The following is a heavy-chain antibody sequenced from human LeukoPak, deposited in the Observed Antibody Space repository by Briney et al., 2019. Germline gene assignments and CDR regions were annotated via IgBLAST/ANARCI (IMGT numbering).Heavy chain of an antibody. J-gene: IGHJ6*03. V-gene: IGHV1-8*02. CDR2: MNPNSGNT. D-gene: IGHD5-18*01. CDR3: ARVVDTAMADYYYYMDV. Sequence: EASVKVSCKASGYTFTGYYMHWVRQAPGQGLEWMGWMNPNSGNTGYAQKFQGRVTMTRNTSISTAYMELSSLRSEDTAVYYCARVVDTAMADYYYYMDVWGKGTTVTISS. CDR1: GYTFTGYY.